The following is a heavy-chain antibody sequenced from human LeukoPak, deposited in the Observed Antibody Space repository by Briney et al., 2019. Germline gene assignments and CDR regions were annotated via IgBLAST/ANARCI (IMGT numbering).Heavy chain of an antibody. Sequence: GRSLRLSCAASGFTFTSYAMHWVRQAPGKGLEWVAVISYDGSNKYYADSVKGRFTISRDSSKNTLYLQMNSLRAEDTAVYYCARDQGIQSRGVYFDYWGQGTLVNVSS. J-gene: IGHJ4*02. V-gene: IGHV3-30*04. D-gene: IGHD3-10*01. CDR1: GFTFTSYA. CDR2: ISYDGSNK. CDR3: ARDQGIQSRGVYFDY.